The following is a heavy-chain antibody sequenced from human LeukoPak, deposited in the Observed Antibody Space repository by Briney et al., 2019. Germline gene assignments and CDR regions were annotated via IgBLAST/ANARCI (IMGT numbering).Heavy chain of an antibody. Sequence: GGSLRLSCAASGFTFSNAWMSWVRQAPGRGLEWVGRIKSRTDGGTTDYAAPVKGRFIISRDDSKNKLYLQMNSLKTEDTAVYYWTTDQNGYGIHRTTRWGQGTLVTVSS. CDR2: IKSRTDGGTT. CDR1: GFTFSNAW. D-gene: IGHD5-12*01. V-gene: IGHV3-15*01. J-gene: IGHJ4*02. CDR3: TTDQNGYGIHRTTR.